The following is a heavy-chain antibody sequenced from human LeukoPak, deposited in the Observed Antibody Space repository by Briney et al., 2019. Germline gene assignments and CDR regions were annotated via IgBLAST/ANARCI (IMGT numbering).Heavy chain of an antibody. Sequence: SETLSLTCAVYGGSFSGYYWSWIRQPPGKGLEWIGEINHSGSTNYNPSLKSRVTISVDTSKNQFSLKLSSVTAADTAVYYCARHYRRTSSGWPPSDYWGQGTLVTVSS. CDR2: INHSGST. D-gene: IGHD6-19*01. CDR3: ARHYRRTSSGWPPSDY. J-gene: IGHJ4*02. V-gene: IGHV4-34*01. CDR1: GGSFSGYY.